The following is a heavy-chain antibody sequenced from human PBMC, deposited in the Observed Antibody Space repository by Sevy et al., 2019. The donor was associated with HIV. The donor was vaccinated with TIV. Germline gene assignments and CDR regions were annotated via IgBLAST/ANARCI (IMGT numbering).Heavy chain of an antibody. CDR2: FSFGCGKI. D-gene: IGHD2-2*01. J-gene: IGHJ4*02. CDR3: AREGCSRPHDY. CDR1: GFTFSSYA. Sequence: GGSLRLSCAASGFTFSSYAMSWARQPPGKGLEWVATFSFGCGKINYADSVKGRFTISRDNSKNTLFLQMNRLRAEDTAVYYCAREGCSRPHDYWGQGTLVTVSS. V-gene: IGHV3-23*01.